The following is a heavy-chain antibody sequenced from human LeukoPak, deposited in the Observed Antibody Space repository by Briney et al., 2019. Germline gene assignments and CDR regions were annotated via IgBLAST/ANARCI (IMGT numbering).Heavy chain of an antibody. CDR2: IRSKANSYAT. J-gene: IGHJ4*02. Sequence: GGSLRLSCAASGFTFSGSAMHWVRQASGKGLEWVGRIRSKANSYATAYAASVKGRFTISRDDSKNTAYLQMNSLKTEDTAVYYCTRPNPNSDYWGQGTPVTVSS. CDR1: GFTFSGSA. D-gene: IGHD2-8*01. V-gene: IGHV3-73*01. CDR3: TRPNPNSDY.